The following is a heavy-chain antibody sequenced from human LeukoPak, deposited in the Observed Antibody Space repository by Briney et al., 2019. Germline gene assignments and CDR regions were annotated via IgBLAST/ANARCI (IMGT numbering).Heavy chain of an antibody. D-gene: IGHD3-22*01. CDR2: THYSGST. CDR3: ARQYDSSGYYYFDY. V-gene: IGHV4-59*08. J-gene: IGHJ4*02. CDR1: GGSIISYY. Sequence: SETLSLTCTVSGGSIISYYWSWIRQPPGKGLEWIGNTHYSGSTNYNPSLKSRVTISVDTSKNQFPLKLSSVTAADTAVYYCARQYDSSGYYYFDYWGQGTLVTVSS.